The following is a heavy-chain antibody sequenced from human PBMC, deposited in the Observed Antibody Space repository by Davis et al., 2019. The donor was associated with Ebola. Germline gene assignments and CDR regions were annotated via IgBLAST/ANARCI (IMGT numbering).Heavy chain of an antibody. Sequence: GGSLRLSCAASGFTFSDYYMSWIRQAPGKGLEWVSYISSSGSTIYYADSVKGRFTISRDNAKNSLYLQMNSLRAEDTAVYYCVKLGSYFDFDYWGQGILVTVSS. CDR3: VKLGSYFDFDY. D-gene: IGHD1-26*01. J-gene: IGHJ4*02. V-gene: IGHV3-11*04. CDR2: ISSSGSTI. CDR1: GFTFSDYY.